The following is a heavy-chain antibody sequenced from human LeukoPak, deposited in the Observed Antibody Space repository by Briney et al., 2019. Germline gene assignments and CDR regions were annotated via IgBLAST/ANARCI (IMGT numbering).Heavy chain of an antibody. CDR1: GGSISSGSYY. CDR3: ARGEYSGYGY. J-gene: IGHJ4*02. Sequence: SETLSLTCTVSGGSISSGSYYWSWIRQPAGKGLEWIGRIYTSGSTNYNPSLKSRVTISVDTSKNQFSLKLSSVTAADTAVYYCARGEYSGYGYWGQGTLVTVSS. D-gene: IGHD5-12*01. CDR2: IYTSGST. V-gene: IGHV4-61*02.